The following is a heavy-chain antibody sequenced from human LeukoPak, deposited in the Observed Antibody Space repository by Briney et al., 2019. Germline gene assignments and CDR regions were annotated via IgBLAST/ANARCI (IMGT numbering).Heavy chain of an antibody. J-gene: IGHJ5*02. Sequence: SETLSLTCAVYGGSFSGYYWSWIRHPPGKGLEWIGEFNHSGSTNYNPSRKSRVTISVDTSKSQFSLKLSSVTAADTAVYYCARLPYYYGSGSYYPTAVWFDPWGQGTLVTVSS. D-gene: IGHD3-10*01. CDR2: FNHSGST. V-gene: IGHV4-34*01. CDR1: GGSFSGYY. CDR3: ARLPYYYGSGSYYPTAVWFDP.